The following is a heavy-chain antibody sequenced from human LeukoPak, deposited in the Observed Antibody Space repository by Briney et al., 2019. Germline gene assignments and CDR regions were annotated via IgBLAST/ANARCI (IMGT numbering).Heavy chain of an antibody. Sequence: TSQTLSLTCTASGGSINSGGYYWSWIRQHPGKGLEWIGHIYYSGSTYYNPSLKSRVTISADTSKNQFSLNLSSVTAADTAVYYCARDLNYGGNSGFDYWGQGTLVTVSS. CDR2: IYYSGST. CDR1: GGSINSGGYY. CDR3: ARDLNYGGNSGFDY. D-gene: IGHD4-23*01. J-gene: IGHJ4*02. V-gene: IGHV4-31*03.